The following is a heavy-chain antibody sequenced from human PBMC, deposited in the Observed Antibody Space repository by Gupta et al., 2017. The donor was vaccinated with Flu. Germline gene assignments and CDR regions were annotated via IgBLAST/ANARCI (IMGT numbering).Heavy chain of an antibody. CDR3: ARPPDSTSDFDL. V-gene: IGHV5-51*01. CDR2: IYPGDSET. J-gene: IGHJ4*02. CDR1: GYKFKNSW. Sequence: EVQLAQPGAEVKRPGGPLKISCKASGYKFKNSWIGWVGQLPGKGLEWMGIIYPGDSETTYSPSFQGQVTISADRSISTVYLQWSRLKASDTAMYYCARPPDSTSDFDLWGQGTWVTISS. D-gene: IGHD6-6*01.